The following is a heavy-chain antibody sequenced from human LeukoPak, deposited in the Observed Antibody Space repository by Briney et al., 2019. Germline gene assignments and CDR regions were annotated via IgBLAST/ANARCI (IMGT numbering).Heavy chain of an antibody. CDR2: IYTSGST. D-gene: IGHD3-22*01. V-gene: IGHV4-61*02. CDR1: GGSISSGSYY. J-gene: IGHJ5*02. CDR3: ARDPGNYYDSSAHGFDP. Sequence: SQTLSLTCTVSGGSISSGSYYWSWIRQPAGKGLEWIGRIYTSGSTNYNPSLKSRVTISVDTSKNQFSLKLSSVTAADTAVYYCARDPGNYYDSSAHGFDPWGQGTLVTVSS.